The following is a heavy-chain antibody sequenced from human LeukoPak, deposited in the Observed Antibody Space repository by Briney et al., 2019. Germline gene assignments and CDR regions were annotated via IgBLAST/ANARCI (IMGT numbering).Heavy chain of an antibody. D-gene: IGHD6-13*01. CDR2: INHSGST. V-gene: IGHV4-34*01. J-gene: IGHJ4*02. CDR3: ARGSSSWYKY. Sequence: SSETLSLTCTVSGGSISSYYWSWIRQPPGKGLEWIGEINHSGSTNYNPSLKSRVTISVDTSKNQFSLKLSSVTAADTAVYYCARGSSSWYKYWGQGTLVTVSS. CDR1: GGSISSYY.